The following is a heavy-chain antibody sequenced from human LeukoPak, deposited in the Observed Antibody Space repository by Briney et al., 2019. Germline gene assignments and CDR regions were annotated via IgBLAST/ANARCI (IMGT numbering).Heavy chain of an antibody. CDR2: INPNSGGT. J-gene: IGHJ4*02. D-gene: IGHD5-18*01. CDR1: GYTFTGYY. CDR3: ARLLDTAMFH. V-gene: IGHV1-2*02. Sequence: GASVKVSCKASGYTFTGYYMHWVRQAPGQGLEWMGWINPNSGGTNYAQKFQGRVTITADKSTSTAYMELSSLRSEDTAVYYCARLLDTAMFHWGQGTLVTVSS.